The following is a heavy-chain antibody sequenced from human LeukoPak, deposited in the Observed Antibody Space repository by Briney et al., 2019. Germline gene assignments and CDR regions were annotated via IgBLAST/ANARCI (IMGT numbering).Heavy chain of an antibody. J-gene: IGHJ5*02. CDR3: ARGIRLDYDFWSGTWGWFDP. CDR2: MKPNSGNT. Sequence: ASVKVSCKASGYTFTSYDINWVRQATGQGLEWMGWMKPNSGNTGYAQKFQGRVTMTRNISISTAYMELSSLRSEDTAVYYCARGIRLDYDFWSGTWGWFDPWGQGTLVTVSS. V-gene: IGHV1-8*01. CDR1: GYTFTSYD. D-gene: IGHD3-3*01.